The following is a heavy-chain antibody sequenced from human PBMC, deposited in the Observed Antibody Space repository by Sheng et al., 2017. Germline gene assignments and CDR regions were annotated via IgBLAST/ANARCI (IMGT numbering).Heavy chain of an antibody. CDR3: ARESYYFDSSDYSRGAFDI. D-gene: IGHD3-22*01. CDR1: GFSFSDYY. Sequence: QVQLVESGGGLVKPGGSLRLSCAASGFSFSDYYMSWLRQAPGKGLEWVSYISSGGTAIYYADSVKGRFTISRDNAKNSLYLQMNSLRVEDTAVYYCARESYYFDSSDYSRGAFDIWGQGTMVTVSS. V-gene: IGHV3-11*04. CDR2: ISSGGTAI. J-gene: IGHJ3*02.